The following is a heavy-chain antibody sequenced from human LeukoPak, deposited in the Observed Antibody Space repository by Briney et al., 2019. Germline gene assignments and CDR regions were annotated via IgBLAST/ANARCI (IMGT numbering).Heavy chain of an antibody. CDR1: GYTFTGYY. J-gene: IGHJ5*02. CDR2: INPNSGGT. V-gene: IGHV1-2*02. CDR3: ARDYYDSSPDP. Sequence: GASVKVSCKASGYTFTGYYMHWVRQAPGQGLEWMGWINPNSGGTNYAQEFQGRVTMTRDTSISTAYMELSRLRSDDTAVYYCARDYYDSSPDPWGQGTLVTVSS. D-gene: IGHD3-22*01.